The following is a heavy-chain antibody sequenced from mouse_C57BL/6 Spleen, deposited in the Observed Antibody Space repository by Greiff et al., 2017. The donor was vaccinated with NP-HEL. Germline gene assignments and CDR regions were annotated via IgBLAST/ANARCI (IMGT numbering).Heavy chain of an antibody. CDR2: INPGSGGT. Sequence: VKLQQSGAELVRPGTSVKVSCKASGYAFTNYLIEWVKQRPGQGLEWIGVINPGSGGTNYNEKFKGKATLTADKSSSTAYMQLSSLTSEDSAVYFCARGLRQNAMDYWGQGTSVTVSS. CDR3: ARGLRQNAMDY. D-gene: IGHD1-2*01. V-gene: IGHV1-54*01. J-gene: IGHJ4*01. CDR1: GYAFTNYL.